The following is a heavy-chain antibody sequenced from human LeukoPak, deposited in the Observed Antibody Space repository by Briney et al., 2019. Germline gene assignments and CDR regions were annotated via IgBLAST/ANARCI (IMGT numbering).Heavy chain of an antibody. D-gene: IGHD5-18*01. Sequence: SVKVSCKASGGTFSSYAISWVRQAPGQGLEWMGGIIPIFGTANYAQKLQGRVTITTDESTSTAYMELSSLRSEDTAVYYCARLFGSTSGNVDTAMAPRHPESDYWGQGTLVTVSS. CDR3: ARLFGSTSGNVDTAMAPRHPESDY. V-gene: IGHV1-69*05. J-gene: IGHJ4*02. CDR1: GGTFSSYA. CDR2: IIPIFGTA.